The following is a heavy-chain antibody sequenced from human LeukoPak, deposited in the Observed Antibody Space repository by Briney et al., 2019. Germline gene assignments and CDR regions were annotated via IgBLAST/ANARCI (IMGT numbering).Heavy chain of an antibody. V-gene: IGHV1-69*04. J-gene: IGHJ4*02. CDR2: IIPILGIA. CDR3: ARGGDGYDY. D-gene: IGHD5-24*01. CDR1: GGTFSSYA. Sequence: ASVKVSCKASGGTFSSYAISWVRPAPGQGLEWMGRIIPILGIANYAQKFQGRVTITADKSTSTAYMELSSLRSEDTAVYYCARGGDGYDYRGQGTLVTVSS.